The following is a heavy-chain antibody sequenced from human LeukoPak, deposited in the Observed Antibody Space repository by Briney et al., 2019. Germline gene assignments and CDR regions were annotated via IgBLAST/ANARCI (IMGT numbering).Heavy chain of an antibody. CDR1: GFTFSSYA. Sequence: GGSLRLSCAASGFTFSSYAMHWVRQAPGKGLEYVSAISSNGGSTYYANSVKGRFTISRDNAKNSLYLQMNSLRAEDTAVYYCAREQLVGAFDYWGQGTLVTVSS. CDR2: ISSNGGST. J-gene: IGHJ4*02. D-gene: IGHD6-6*01. CDR3: AREQLVGAFDY. V-gene: IGHV3-64*01.